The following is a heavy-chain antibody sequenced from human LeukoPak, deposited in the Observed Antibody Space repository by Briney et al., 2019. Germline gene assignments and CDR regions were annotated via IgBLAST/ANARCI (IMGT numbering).Heavy chain of an antibody. V-gene: IGHV1-46*01. CDR2: INPSGGST. CDR1: GYTFTSYY. CDR3: ARSGMGYYDSSGGLDY. D-gene: IGHD3-22*01. Sequence: GASVKVSCKASGYTFTSYYMHWVRPAPGQGLAWMGIINPSGGSTSYAQKFQGRVTMTRDTSTSTVYMELSSLRSEDTAVYYCARSGMGYYDSSGGLDYWGQGTLVTVSS. J-gene: IGHJ4*02.